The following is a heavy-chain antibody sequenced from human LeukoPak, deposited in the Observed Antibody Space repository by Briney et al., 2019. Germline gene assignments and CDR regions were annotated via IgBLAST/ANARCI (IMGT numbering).Heavy chain of an antibody. Sequence: GGSLRLSCAASGFTFSSYGMHWFRQAPGKGLEWVAVIWYDGSNKYYADSVKGRFTISRDNSKNTLYLQMNSLRAEDTAVYYCAADSSGYNWFDPWGQGTLVTVSS. V-gene: IGHV3-33*01. CDR1: GFTFSSYG. CDR2: IWYDGSNK. J-gene: IGHJ5*02. CDR3: AADSSGYNWFDP. D-gene: IGHD3-22*01.